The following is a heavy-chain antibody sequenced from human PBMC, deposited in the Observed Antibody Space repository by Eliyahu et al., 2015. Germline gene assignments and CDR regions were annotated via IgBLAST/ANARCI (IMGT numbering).Heavy chain of an antibody. D-gene: IGHD3-9*01. CDR3: ARVPMTGGFWYFDL. CDR1: XFTFXNFG. CDR2: ISHSGNQK. V-gene: IGHV3-30*03. Sequence: QVQLVESGGGVVQPGGSMRLSXXXSXFTFXNFGMHWVRQAPGKGLEWVALISHSGNQKSYADSVKGRVTISRDNSKNILYLQMDRLRLDDMAVYYCARVPMTGGFWYFDLWGRGTLVTVSS. J-gene: IGHJ2*01.